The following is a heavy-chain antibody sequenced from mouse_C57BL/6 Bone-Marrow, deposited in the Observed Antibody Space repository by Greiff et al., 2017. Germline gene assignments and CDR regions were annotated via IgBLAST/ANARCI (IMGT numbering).Heavy chain of an antibody. CDR2: ISSGGSYT. CDR3: ARKDYCGSSAWFAY. D-gene: IGHD1-1*01. V-gene: IGHV5-6*01. CDR1: GFTFSSYG. J-gene: IGHJ3*01. Sequence: EVQLVESGGDLVKPGGSLKLSCAASGFTFSSYGMSWVRQTPDKRLEWVATISSGGSYTYYPDSVKGRFTISRDNAKNTLYLQMSSLKSEDTAMYYCARKDYCGSSAWFAYWGQGTLVTVSA.